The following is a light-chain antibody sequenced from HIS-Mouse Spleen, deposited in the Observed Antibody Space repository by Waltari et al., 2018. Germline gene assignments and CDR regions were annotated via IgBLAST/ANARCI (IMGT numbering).Light chain of an antibody. V-gene: IGLV3-10*01. J-gene: IGLJ3*02. Sequence: SYELTQPPSVSVSPGQTARITCSGDALPKKYAYWYQQKSGQAPVLVIYEDSKRPSGIPEGFSGSSSWTMATLTISGAQVEDEADYYCYSTDSSGNHRRVFGGGTKLTVL. CDR3: YSTDSSGNHRRV. CDR2: EDS. CDR1: ALPKKY.